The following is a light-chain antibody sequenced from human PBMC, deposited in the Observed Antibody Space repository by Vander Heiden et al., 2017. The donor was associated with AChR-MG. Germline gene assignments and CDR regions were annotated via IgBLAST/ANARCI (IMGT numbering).Light chain of an antibody. J-gene: IGLJ3*02. CDR2: EDN. V-gene: IGLV6-57*04. CDR3: QSYDSSNLWV. Sequence: FMLTQAPSVSESPGKKITISCTRSSGSIASNYGQWYRQRPGSAPTTVIFEDNRRPSGHPDRVSASIDISSNAASLIISGLKTEDEADYYGQSYDSSNLWVFGGGTKVTVL. CDR1: SGSIASNY.